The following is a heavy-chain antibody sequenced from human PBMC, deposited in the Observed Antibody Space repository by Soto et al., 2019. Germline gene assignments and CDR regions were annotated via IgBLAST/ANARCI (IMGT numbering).Heavy chain of an antibody. CDR2: ISYDGSNK. D-gene: IGHD2-21*01. CDR1: GFTFISYG. V-gene: IGHV3-30*18. CDR3: AKGLIVAYAFDI. J-gene: IGHJ3*02. Sequence: PWGSLRLSCAASGFTFISYGMHFVRHAPGKWLEWVAVISYDGSNKYYADSVKGRFTISRDNSKNTLYLQMNSLRAEDTAVYYCAKGLIVAYAFDIWGQGTMVTVSS.